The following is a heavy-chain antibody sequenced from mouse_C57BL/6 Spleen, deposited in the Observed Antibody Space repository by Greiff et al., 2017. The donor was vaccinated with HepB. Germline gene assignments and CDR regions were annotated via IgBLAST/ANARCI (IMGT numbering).Heavy chain of an antibody. CDR1: GYTFTSYW. CDR2: IDPSDSET. CDR3: ARDGTAQATYYYFDY. D-gene: IGHD3-2*02. J-gene: IGHJ2*01. V-gene: IGHV1-52*01. Sequence: QVQLQQPGAELVRPGSSVKLSCKASGYTFTSYWMHWVKQRPIQGLEWIGNIDPSDSETHYNQKFKDKATLTVDKSSSTAYMQLSSLTSEDSAVYYWARDGTAQATYYYFDYWGQGTTLTVSS.